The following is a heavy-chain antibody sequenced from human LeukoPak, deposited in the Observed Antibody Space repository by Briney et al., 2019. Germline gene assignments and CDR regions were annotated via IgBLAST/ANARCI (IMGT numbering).Heavy chain of an antibody. CDR1: GFTFDDYA. CDR2: ISWNSGSI. CDR3: AKVGLNDAFDI. J-gene: IGHJ3*02. D-gene: IGHD1-26*01. V-gene: IGHV3-9*01. Sequence: GGSLRLSCAASGFTFDDYAMHWVRQAPGKGLEWVSGISWNSGSIGYADSVKGRFTISRDNAKNSLYLQMNSLRAEDTALYYCAKVGLNDAFDIWGQGTMVTVSS.